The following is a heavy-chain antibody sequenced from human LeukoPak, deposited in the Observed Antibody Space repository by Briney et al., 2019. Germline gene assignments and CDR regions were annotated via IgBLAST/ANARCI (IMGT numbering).Heavy chain of an antibody. Sequence: GGSLRLSCTPSGFPFSSYHMKWVRHAPGKGLEWVSFISSSSNYIYYADSVKGRFTISRDNAKNSLYLQMNSLRAEDTAVYYCARVRDGLGEYWGQGTLVTVSS. D-gene: IGHD3-16*01. CDR3: ARVRDGLGEY. CDR2: ISSSSNYI. J-gene: IGHJ4*02. V-gene: IGHV3-21*06. CDR1: GFPFSSYH.